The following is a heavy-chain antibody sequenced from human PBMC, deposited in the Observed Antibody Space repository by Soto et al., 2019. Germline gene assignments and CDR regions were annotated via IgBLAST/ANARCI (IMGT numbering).Heavy chain of an antibody. CDR1: GASISSSHW. D-gene: IGHD4-4*01. Sequence: QVQLQESGPGLVKPSGTLSLTCAVSGASISSSHWWRWVRQPPGKGLEWIGEIYHSGSTYYNASLKSRVAIYLDKSKNQFSLKLRSVTAADTAVYYCVRKDYSDWFFDLWGRGTLVTVSS. CDR2: IYHSGST. CDR3: VRKDYSDWFFDL. J-gene: IGHJ2*01. V-gene: IGHV4-4*02.